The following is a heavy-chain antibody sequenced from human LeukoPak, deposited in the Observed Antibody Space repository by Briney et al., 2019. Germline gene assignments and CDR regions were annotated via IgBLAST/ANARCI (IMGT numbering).Heavy chain of an antibody. CDR3: ARVDFDY. V-gene: IGHV3-7*01. CDR1: GFAFSSHW. J-gene: IGHJ4*02. CDR2: IKQDGSEK. Sequence: PGGSLRLSCEASGFAFSSHWMHWVRQAPGKGLEWVANIKQDGSEKYYVDSVKGRFTISRDNAKNSLYLQMNSLRAEDTAVYYCARVDFDYWGQGTLVTVSS.